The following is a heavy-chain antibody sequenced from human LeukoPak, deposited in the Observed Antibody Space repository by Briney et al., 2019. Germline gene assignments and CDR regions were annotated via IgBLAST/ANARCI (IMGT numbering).Heavy chain of an antibody. CDR2: IYYSGST. CDR3: ARVESGYCSSTSCFNWFDP. D-gene: IGHD2-2*01. Sequence: PSETLSLTCAVYGGSFSGYYWSWIRQPPGKGLEWIGYIYYSGSTNYNPSLKSRVTISVDTSKNQFSLKLSSVTAADTAVYYCARVESGYCSSTSCFNWFDPWGQGTLVTVSS. J-gene: IGHJ5*02. V-gene: IGHV4-59*01. CDR1: GGSFSGYY.